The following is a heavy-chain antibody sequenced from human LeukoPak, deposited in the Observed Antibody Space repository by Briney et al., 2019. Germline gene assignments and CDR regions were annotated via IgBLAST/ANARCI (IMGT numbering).Heavy chain of an antibody. D-gene: IGHD3-3*01. Sequence: GGSLRLSCAASGFTFSSYGMHWVRQAPGKGLEWVAFIRYDGSNKYYADSVKGQFTISRDNAKNSLYLQMNSLRAEDTALYYCARGYDFWSGSHDAFDIWGQGTMVTVSS. CDR1: GFTFSSYG. CDR2: IRYDGSNK. V-gene: IGHV3-30*02. J-gene: IGHJ3*02. CDR3: ARGYDFWSGSHDAFDI.